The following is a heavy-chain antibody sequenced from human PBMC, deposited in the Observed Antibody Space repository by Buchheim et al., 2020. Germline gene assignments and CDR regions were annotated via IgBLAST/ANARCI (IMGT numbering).Heavy chain of an antibody. CDR1: GGTFSSYA. D-gene: IGHD5-12*01. CDR3: ARGRDIVATMDHYYYYYMDV. J-gene: IGHJ6*03. CDR2: IIPIFGTA. V-gene: IGHV1-69*01. Sequence: QVQLVQSGAEVKKPGSSVKVSCKASGGTFSSYAISWVRQAPGQGLEWMGGIIPIFGTANYAQKFQGRVTITADESTSTAYMGLSSLRSEDTAVYYCARGRDIVATMDHYYYYYMDVWGKGTT.